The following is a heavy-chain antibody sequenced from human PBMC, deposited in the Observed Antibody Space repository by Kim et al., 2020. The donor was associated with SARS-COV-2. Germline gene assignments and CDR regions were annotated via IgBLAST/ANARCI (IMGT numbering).Heavy chain of an antibody. V-gene: IGHV5-51*01. CDR1: GYSFTSYW. D-gene: IGHD2-21*02. J-gene: IGHJ4*02. CDR2: IYPGDSDT. CDR3: ARLHHIVVVTATPGAFDY. Sequence: GESLKISCKGSGYSFTSYWIGWVRQMPGKGLEWMGIIYPGDSDTRYSPSFQGQVTISADKSISTAYLQWSSLKASDTAMYYCARLHHIVVVTATPGAFDYWGQGTLVTVSS.